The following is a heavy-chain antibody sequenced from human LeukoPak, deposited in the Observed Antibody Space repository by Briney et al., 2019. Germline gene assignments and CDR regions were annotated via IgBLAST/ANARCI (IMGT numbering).Heavy chain of an antibody. CDR1: GFTFSSYG. J-gene: IGHJ4*02. D-gene: IGHD6-19*01. Sequence: GGSLRLSCAASGFTFSSYGMHWVRQAPGKGLEWVAVIWYDGSNKYYADSVKGRFTISRDNSKNTLYLQMNSLRAEDTAVYYCARDTTLAVAGIDYWGQGTLVTVSS. V-gene: IGHV3-33*01. CDR2: IWYDGSNK. CDR3: ARDTTLAVAGIDY.